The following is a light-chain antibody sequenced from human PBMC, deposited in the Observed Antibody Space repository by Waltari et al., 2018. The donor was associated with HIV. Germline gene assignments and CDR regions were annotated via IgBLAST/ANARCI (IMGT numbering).Light chain of an antibody. CDR2: GNS. Sequence: QSVLTQPPSVSGAPGQRVTISCTGSSSNIGAGYQVHWYQQLPGTAPKLLIHGNSNRPSGVPARVAGSKCGTSASLAITGLQAEDEADYHCQSYDSSLSGYVFGTGTKVTVL. J-gene: IGLJ1*01. CDR3: QSYDSSLSGYV. V-gene: IGLV1-40*01. CDR1: SSNIGAGYQ.